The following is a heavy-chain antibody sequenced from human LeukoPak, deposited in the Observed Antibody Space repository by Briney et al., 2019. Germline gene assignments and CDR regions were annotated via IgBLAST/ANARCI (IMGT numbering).Heavy chain of an antibody. Sequence: GGSLRLSCAASGFTFSSYWMHWVRRAPGKGLVWVTRINSDGSSTSYADSVKGRFTISRDNAKNTLYLQMNSLRAEDTAVYYCARVGDYDSSGYYPFDYWGQGTLVTVSS. CDR1: GFTFSSYW. D-gene: IGHD3-22*01. CDR3: ARVGDYDSSGYYPFDY. J-gene: IGHJ4*02. V-gene: IGHV3-74*01. CDR2: INSDGSST.